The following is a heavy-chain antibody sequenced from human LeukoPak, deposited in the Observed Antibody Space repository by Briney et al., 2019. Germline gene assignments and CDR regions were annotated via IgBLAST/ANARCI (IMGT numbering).Heavy chain of an antibody. V-gene: IGHV1-46*01. CDR3: ATQYYDSSGYYMY. D-gene: IGHD3-22*01. CDR1: GYTFTSYY. J-gene: IGHJ4*02. Sequence: ASVKVSCKASGYTFTSYYMHWVRQAPGQGLEWMGIINPSGGSTSYAQKFQGRVTMTEDTSTDTAYMELSSLRSEDTAVYYCATQYYDSSGYYMYWGQGTLVTVSS. CDR2: INPSGGST.